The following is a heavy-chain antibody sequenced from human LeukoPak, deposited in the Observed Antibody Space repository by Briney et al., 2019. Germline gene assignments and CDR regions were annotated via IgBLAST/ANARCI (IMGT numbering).Heavy chain of an antibody. CDR3: ASSCTNGVCSFDY. V-gene: IGHV4-4*02. J-gene: IGHJ4*02. Sequence: SETLSLTCAVSGGSISSSNWWSWVRQPPGKGLEWIGEIYHSGSTNYNPSLKSRVTISVDKSKNQFSLKLSSVTAADTAVYYCASSCTNGVCSFDYWGQGTLVTVSS. CDR1: GGSISSSNW. D-gene: IGHD2-8*01. CDR2: IYHSGST.